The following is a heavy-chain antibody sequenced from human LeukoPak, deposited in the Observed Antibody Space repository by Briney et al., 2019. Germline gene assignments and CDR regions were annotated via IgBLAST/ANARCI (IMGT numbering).Heavy chain of an antibody. J-gene: IGHJ4*02. Sequence: GASVKVSCKASGYTFTSYGISWVRQAPGQGLEWMGWSSAYNGNTNYAQKLQGRVTMTTDTSTSTAYMELRSLRSDDTAAYYCARARSGWYGYYFDYWGQGTLVTVSS. CDR2: SSAYNGNT. CDR1: GYTFTSYG. V-gene: IGHV1-18*04. CDR3: ARARSGWYGYYFDY. D-gene: IGHD6-19*01.